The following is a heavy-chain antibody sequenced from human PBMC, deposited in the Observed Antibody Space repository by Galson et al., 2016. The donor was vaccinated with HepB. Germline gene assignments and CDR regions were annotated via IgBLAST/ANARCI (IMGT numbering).Heavy chain of an antibody. Sequence: SVKVSCKASGGIFGSSTFSWVRQAPGQGLEWMGDIISIIGTTHYAQNFQGRVTITADESTSTAYIELSSLRYDDTAVYFCSRGTSQAPYYYDTTGFQNWGQGTLLTVSS. CDR1: GGIFGSST. J-gene: IGHJ4*02. CDR3: SRGTSQAPYYYDTTGFQN. V-gene: IGHV1-69*13. D-gene: IGHD3-22*01. CDR2: IISIIGTT.